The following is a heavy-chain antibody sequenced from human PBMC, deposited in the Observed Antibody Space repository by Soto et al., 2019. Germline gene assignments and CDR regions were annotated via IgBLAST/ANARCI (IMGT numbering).Heavy chain of an antibody. Sequence: EVQLEESGGGLVQPGGSLKLSCAGLGFNFSGSALHWVRQPSGKGLEWVGRIRTRAKKYATSYATSGQGRFSLSRDDSKNTAFLQINSLRDEDTGVYICTAPGGHSLQGIWGEGTLVTVSS. CDR2: IRTRAKKYAT. CDR3: TAPGGHSLQGI. V-gene: IGHV3-73*01. D-gene: IGHD2-15*01. J-gene: IGHJ4*02. CDR1: GFNFSGSA.